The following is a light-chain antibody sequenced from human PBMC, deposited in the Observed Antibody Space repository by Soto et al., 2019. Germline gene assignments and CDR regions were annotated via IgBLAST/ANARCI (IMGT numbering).Light chain of an antibody. CDR3: QQYGTSPIT. V-gene: IGKV3-20*01. J-gene: IGKJ5*01. Sequence: ENVLTQSPGTLSLSPGERATLSCRASQTVSSYLTWYQQGPGQAPRLLIYGASKRATGIPDRFSGSGSGTDFTLTISRLEPEDFALYYCQQYGTSPITFGQGTRLEIK. CDR1: QTVSSY. CDR2: GAS.